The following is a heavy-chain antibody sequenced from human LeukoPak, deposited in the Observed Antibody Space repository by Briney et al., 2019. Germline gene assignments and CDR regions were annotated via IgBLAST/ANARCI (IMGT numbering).Heavy chain of an antibody. V-gene: IGHV1-46*01. CDR2: INPSGDCR. CDR3: ARDQYGLGNYYYYYFDY. J-gene: IGHJ4*02. Sequence: ASLKVSCKASGYTFTNYYMHWVRQAPGQGLEWMGIINPSGDCRSYARKFQGRVTMTRDTSSSTVYMELTSLRSEDTAVYYCARDQYGLGNYYYYYFDYWGQGTLVTVSS. CDR1: GYTFTNYY. D-gene: IGHD3-10*01.